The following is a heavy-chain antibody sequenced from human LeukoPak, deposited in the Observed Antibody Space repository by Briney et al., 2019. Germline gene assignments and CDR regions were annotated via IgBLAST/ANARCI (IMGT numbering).Heavy chain of an antibody. Sequence: SETLSLTCAVYGGSFSGYYWSWIRQPPGKGLEWIGEINHSGSTNYNPSLKSRVTISVDTSKNQFSLKLSSVTAADTAVYYCARGRIAVAGLGGDAFDIWGQGTMATVSS. CDR1: GGSFSGYY. J-gene: IGHJ3*02. V-gene: IGHV4-34*01. CDR2: INHSGST. D-gene: IGHD6-19*01. CDR3: ARGRIAVAGLGGDAFDI.